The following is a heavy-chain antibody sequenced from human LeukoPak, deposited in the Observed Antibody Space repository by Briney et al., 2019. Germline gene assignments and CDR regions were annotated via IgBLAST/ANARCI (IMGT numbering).Heavy chain of an antibody. Sequence: SETLSLTCAVYGGSFSGYYWSWIRQPPGKGLEWIGEINHSGSTNYNPSLKSRVTISVDTSKSQFSLKLSSVTAADTAVYYCARGPRVPPASQPFDYWGQGTLVTVSS. D-gene: IGHD2-2*01. CDR2: INHSGST. V-gene: IGHV4-34*01. CDR3: ARGPRVPPASQPFDY. CDR1: GGSFSGYY. J-gene: IGHJ4*02.